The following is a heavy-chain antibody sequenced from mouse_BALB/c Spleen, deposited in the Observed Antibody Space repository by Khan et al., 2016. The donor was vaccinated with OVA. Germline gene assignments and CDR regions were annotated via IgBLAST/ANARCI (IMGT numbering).Heavy chain of an antibody. J-gene: IGHJ3*01. CDR2: VSTGGHYT. CDR1: GFTFSTYG. V-gene: IGHV5-6*01. CDR3: TRLAYYYDSEGFAY. Sequence: EVHLVESGGDIVKPGGSLKLSCAASGFTFSTYGMSWVRQTPDKRLEWVATVSTGGHYTYYSDTVKGRFTISRDNAKNTLYLQMTSLRSEDTAMFYGTRLAYYYDSEGFAYWGQGTLVTVSA. D-gene: IGHD1-1*01.